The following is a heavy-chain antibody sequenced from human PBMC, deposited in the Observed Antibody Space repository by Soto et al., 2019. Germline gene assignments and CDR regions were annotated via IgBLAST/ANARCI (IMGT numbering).Heavy chain of an antibody. V-gene: IGHV4-30-4*01. Sequence: QVQLQESGPGLVKPSQTLSLTCTVSGGSITNGDYYWSWIRQPPGKGLEWIGYIYYSGNTYYNPSLTSRLTISVDTSKNHFSLRLSSVTAADPAVYYCARTPIDYDFWSGHYYYYGMDVWGQGTTVTVSS. D-gene: IGHD3-3*01. CDR2: IYYSGNT. J-gene: IGHJ6*02. CDR1: GGSITNGDYY. CDR3: ARTPIDYDFWSGHYYYYGMDV.